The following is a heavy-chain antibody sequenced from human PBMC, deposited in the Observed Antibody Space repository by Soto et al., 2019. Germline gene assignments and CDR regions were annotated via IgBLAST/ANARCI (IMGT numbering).Heavy chain of an antibody. Sequence: QVQLQESGPGLVKPSGTLSLTCAVSGGSISSSNWWSWVRQPPGKGLEWIGEIYHSGSTNYNPSHKSRVTISVDKSKNQFSLKLSSVPAAATAVYYCARDQVAAYYYYGMDVWGQGTTVTVSS. CDR1: GGSISSSNW. CDR3: ARDQVAAYYYYGMDV. CDR2: IYHSGST. J-gene: IGHJ6*02. D-gene: IGHD6-19*01. V-gene: IGHV4-4*02.